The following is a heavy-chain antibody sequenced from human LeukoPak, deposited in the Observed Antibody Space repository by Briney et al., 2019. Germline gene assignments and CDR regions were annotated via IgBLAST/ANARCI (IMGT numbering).Heavy chain of an antibody. J-gene: IGHJ6*02. CDR2: IDPRDSYT. V-gene: IGHV5-10-1*01. D-gene: IGHD3-16*01. CDR1: GYTFTSYW. CDR3: ARGYARGGYV. Sequence: GESLKISCEGSGYTFTSYWITWVRQMPGKGLEWMGRIDPRDSYTKYSPSFRGLVTISVDKSTNTAYLQWNSLKASDSAMYYCARGYARGGYVWGQGTKVTVSS.